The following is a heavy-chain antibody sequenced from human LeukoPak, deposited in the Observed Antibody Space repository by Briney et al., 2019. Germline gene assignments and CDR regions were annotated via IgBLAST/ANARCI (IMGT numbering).Heavy chain of an antibody. V-gene: IGHV3-30*18. Sequence: QSGGSLRLSCAASGFTFSSYGMHWVRQAPGKGLEWVAVISYDGSNKYYADSVKGRFTISRDNSKNTLYLQMNSLRAEDTAVYYCEKEYCSGGSCYEFDCWGQGTLVTVSS. CDR1: GFTFSSYG. CDR2: ISYDGSNK. D-gene: IGHD2-15*01. CDR3: EKEYCSGGSCYEFDC. J-gene: IGHJ4*02.